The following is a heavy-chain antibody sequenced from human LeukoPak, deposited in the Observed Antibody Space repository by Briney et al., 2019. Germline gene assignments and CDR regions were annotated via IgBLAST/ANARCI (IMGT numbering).Heavy chain of an antibody. Sequence: GGSLRLSCAASGFTFSSYSMNWVRQAPGKGLEWVSSISSSSSYIYYADSVKGRFTISRDNAKNSLYLQMNSLRAEDTAVYYCAREDDFWSGSPMDVWGKGTTVTVSS. D-gene: IGHD3-3*01. CDR1: GFTFSSYS. CDR2: ISSSSSYI. J-gene: IGHJ6*03. CDR3: AREDDFWSGSPMDV. V-gene: IGHV3-21*01.